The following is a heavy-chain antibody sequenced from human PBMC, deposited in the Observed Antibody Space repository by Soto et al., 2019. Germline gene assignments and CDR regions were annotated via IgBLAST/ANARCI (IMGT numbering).Heavy chain of an antibody. D-gene: IGHD2-2*03. CDR2: IINTPYGGTT. CDR1: GFRFSEHA. J-gene: IGHJ5*02. CDR3: SRGSFGYYGP. V-gene: IGHV3-49*04. Sequence: GGSLRLSCNFSGFRFSEHAMTWVRQAPGKGLEWVGFIINTPYGGTTDYAASVRGRFTISRDDSESIAYLQMNSLKTEDSGVYYCSRGSFGYYGPWGPGT.